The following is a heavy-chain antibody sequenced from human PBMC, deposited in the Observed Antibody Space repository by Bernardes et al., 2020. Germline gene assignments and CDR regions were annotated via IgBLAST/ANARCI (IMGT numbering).Heavy chain of an antibody. J-gene: IGHJ4*02. Sequence: SETLSLTCTVSGGSVSSGSYYWSWIRQPPGKGLEWIGYIYYSGSTNYNPSLKSRVTISVDTSKNQFSLKLSSVTAADTAVYYCARGPELELRFHYFDYWGQGTLVTVSS. CDR1: GGSVSSGSYY. D-gene: IGHD1-7*01. CDR2: IYYSGST. V-gene: IGHV4-61*01. CDR3: ARGPELELRFHYFDY.